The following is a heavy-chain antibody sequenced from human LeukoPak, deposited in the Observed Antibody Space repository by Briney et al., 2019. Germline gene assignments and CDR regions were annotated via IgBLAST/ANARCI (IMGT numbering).Heavy chain of an antibody. CDR2: INPNSGGT. Sequence: AASAKVSCKASGYTFTGYYMHWVRQAPGQGLEWMGWINPNSGGTNYAQKFQGRVTMTRDTSISTAYMELSRLRSDDTAVYYCASTVLWFGELWLGDIWGQGTMVTVSS. CDR1: GYTFTGYY. CDR3: ASTVLWFGELWLGDI. D-gene: IGHD3-10*01. V-gene: IGHV1-2*02. J-gene: IGHJ3*02.